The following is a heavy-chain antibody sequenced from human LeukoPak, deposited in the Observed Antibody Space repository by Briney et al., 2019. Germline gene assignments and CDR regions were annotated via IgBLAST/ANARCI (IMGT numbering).Heavy chain of an antibody. D-gene: IGHD6-13*01. CDR1: VGSTSRDY. J-gene: IGHJ6*02. Sequence: PSETLSLTCTFPVGSTSRDYWTWIGRPQGRGREWIGYINYSGSTNYNPSLKSRVTISVDTSKNQFSLKLSSVTAADTAVYYCARVGSSSWFSYYYGMDVWGQGTTVTVSS. V-gene: IGHV4-59*01. CDR3: ARVGSSSWFSYYYGMDV. CDR2: INYSGST.